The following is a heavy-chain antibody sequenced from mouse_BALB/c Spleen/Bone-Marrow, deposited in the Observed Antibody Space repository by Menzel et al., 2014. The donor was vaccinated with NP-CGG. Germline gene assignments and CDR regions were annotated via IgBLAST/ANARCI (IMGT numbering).Heavy chain of an antibody. CDR2: INPDSSTI. V-gene: IGHV4-1*02. D-gene: IGHD1-1*01. Sequence: EVMLVESGGGLVQPGGSLKLSCAASGFDFSRYWMSWVRRAPGKGLKWIGEINPDSSTINYTPSLKDKFIISRDNAKNTLYLQMSKVRSEDTALYYCARQGYYGRSDYWGQGTPLTVSS. CDR3: ARQGYYGRSDY. CDR1: GFDFSRYW. J-gene: IGHJ2*01.